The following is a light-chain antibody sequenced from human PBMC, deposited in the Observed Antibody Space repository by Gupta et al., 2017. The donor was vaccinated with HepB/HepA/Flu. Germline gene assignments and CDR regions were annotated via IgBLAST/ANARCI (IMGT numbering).Light chain of an antibody. Sequence: QSVLTQPPSVSAAPGQTVTVPCSGSRSNIGKNYVSWFQQLPGTAPKLLIYDNYQRPSEIPDRFSGSKSGTSATLDITGLQTGDEADYYCGTWDDNLNGWIFGGGTKLTVL. V-gene: IGLV1-51*01. J-gene: IGLJ2*01. CDR1: RSNIGKNY. CDR2: DNY. CDR3: GTWDDNLNGWI.